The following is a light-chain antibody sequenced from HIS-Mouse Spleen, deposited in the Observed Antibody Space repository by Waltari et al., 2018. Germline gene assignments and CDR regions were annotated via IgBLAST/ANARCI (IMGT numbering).Light chain of an antibody. J-gene: IGKJ2*01. Sequence: EIVLTQSPGTLSLSPGERATLSCRASQSVSSSCLAWYQQKPGQAPRLLIYGAASRATGIPDRFSGSGSGTDFTLTISRLEPEDFAVYYCQQYGSSPFTFGHGTKLEIK. V-gene: IGKV3-20*01. CDR2: GAA. CDR3: QQYGSSPFT. CDR1: QSVSSSC.